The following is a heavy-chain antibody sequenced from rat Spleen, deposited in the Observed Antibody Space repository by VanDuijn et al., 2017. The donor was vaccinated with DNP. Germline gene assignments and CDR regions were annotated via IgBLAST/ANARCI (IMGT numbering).Heavy chain of an antibody. CDR3: AREEAYFGYDYFDY. Sequence: VYLQESGPGLVKPSQSLSLICSVTGYSITSSNTWNWIRKFPGNGMEWIGHINYSGTTTYNPSLKSRISITRDTSKNQFFLHLNSVTTEDTATYYCAREEAYFGYDYFDYWGQGLMVTVSS. D-gene: IGHD4-3*01. V-gene: IGHV3-1*01. J-gene: IGHJ2*01. CDR2: INYSGTT. CDR1: GYSITSSNT.